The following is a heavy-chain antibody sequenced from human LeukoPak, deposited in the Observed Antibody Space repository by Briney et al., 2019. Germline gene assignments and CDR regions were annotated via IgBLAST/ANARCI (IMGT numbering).Heavy chain of an antibody. Sequence: AGSLRLSCAVSGFSFSSYEMNWVRPAPGKGMEWLSYISSSGNPIYYTDSVKGRFTISRDNAKNSLYLHMNSLRAEDTAVYYCAREWLSGTYYYGRDLWGQGTAVSVPS. CDR1: GFSFSSYE. CDR2: ISSSGNPI. J-gene: IGHJ6*01. D-gene: IGHD3-16*02. CDR3: AREWLSGTYYYGRDL. V-gene: IGHV3-48*03.